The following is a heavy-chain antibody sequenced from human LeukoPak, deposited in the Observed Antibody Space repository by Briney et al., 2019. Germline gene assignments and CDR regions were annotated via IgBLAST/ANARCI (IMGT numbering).Heavy chain of an antibody. Sequence: GASVKVSCKASGGTFSSYAISWERQAPGQGLEWMGGIIPIFGTANYAQKFQGRVTITADESTSTAYMELSSLRSEDTAVYYCAEYYDSSGYYSHWGQGTLVTVSS. CDR2: IIPIFGTA. V-gene: IGHV1-69*13. CDR3: AEYYDSSGYYSH. J-gene: IGHJ4*02. D-gene: IGHD3-22*01. CDR1: GGTFSSYA.